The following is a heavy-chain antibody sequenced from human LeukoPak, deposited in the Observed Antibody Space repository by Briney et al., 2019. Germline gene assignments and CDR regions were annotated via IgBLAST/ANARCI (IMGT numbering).Heavy chain of an antibody. D-gene: IGHD3-22*01. V-gene: IGHV4-59*12. CDR3: ARGDYYDRPLDY. J-gene: IGHJ4*02. CDR1: GGSISSYY. CDR2: IYYSGST. Sequence: SETLSLTCTVSGGSISSYYWSWIRQPPGKGLEWIGYIYYSGSTNYNPSLKSRVTISVDTSKNQFSLKLSPVTAADTAVYYCARGDYYDRPLDYWGQGTLVTVSS.